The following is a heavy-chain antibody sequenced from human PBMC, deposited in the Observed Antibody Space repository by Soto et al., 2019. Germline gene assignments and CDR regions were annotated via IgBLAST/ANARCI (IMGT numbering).Heavy chain of an antibody. V-gene: IGHV6-1*01. Sequence: LLKQSPTLSLTCAISGDRVSSNSAAWNWIRQSPSRGLEWLGRTYYRSKWYNDYAVSVKSRITINPDTSKNQFSLQLNSVTPEDTAVYYCARELYCSGGSCYSGFDYWGQGTLVTVSS. CDR1: GDRVSSNSAA. CDR2: TYYRSKWYN. J-gene: IGHJ4*02. CDR3: ARELYCSGGSCYSGFDY. D-gene: IGHD2-15*01.